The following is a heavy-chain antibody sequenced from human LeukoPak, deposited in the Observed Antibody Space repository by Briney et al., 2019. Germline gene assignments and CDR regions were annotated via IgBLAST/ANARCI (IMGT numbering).Heavy chain of an antibody. Sequence: SETLSLTCTVSGGSISSGDYYWSWIRQHPGKGLEWIGYIYYSGSTYYNPSLKSRVTISVDTSKNQSSLKLSTVTAADAAVYYCARDSQQVRGAMAPYNWFDPWGQGTLVTVSS. J-gene: IGHJ5*02. CDR1: GGSISSGDYY. CDR3: ARDSQQVRGAMAPYNWFDP. V-gene: IGHV4-31*03. D-gene: IGHD3-10*01. CDR2: IYYSGST.